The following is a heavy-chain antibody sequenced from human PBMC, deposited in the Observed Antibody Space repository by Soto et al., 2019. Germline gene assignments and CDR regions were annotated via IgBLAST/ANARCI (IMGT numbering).Heavy chain of an antibody. D-gene: IGHD1-1*01. J-gene: IGHJ3*02. CDR3: ARVERGTATTVVDAFDI. Sequence: QVQLQQWGAGLLKPSETLSLTCAVYGGFGSSGSYYWSWIRQPPGKGLEWIGDMSHSGGTHFNPSLKNRGTLSVDTSKNQFSLKMSSVTAADPALYYCARVERGTATTVVDAFDIWGPGKMVTVSS. V-gene: IGHV4-34*01. CDR1: GGFGSSGSYY. CDR2: MSHSGGT.